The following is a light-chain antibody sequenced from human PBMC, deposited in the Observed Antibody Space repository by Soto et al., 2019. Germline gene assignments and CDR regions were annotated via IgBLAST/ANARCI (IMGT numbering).Light chain of an antibody. Sequence: EIVLTQSPGTLSLSPGERATLSCRASQSVSSNYLAWYQQKPGQAPRLLIYGASSRAAGIPDRFSGSGSGTDFTLTISRLEPEDFAVCYCQQYGSSPLTFGGGTKVDIK. V-gene: IGKV3-20*01. J-gene: IGKJ4*01. CDR1: QSVSSNY. CDR2: GAS. CDR3: QQYGSSPLT.